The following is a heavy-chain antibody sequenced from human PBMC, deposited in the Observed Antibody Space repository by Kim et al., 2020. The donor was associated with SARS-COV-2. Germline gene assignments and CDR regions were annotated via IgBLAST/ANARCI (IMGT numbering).Heavy chain of an antibody. Sequence: SETLSLTCTGSGGSISSSSYYWGWIRQPPGKGLVWIGSIYYSGSTYYNPSLKSRVTISVDTSKNQFSLKLSSGTAADTAVYYCARRVSSSSGLDWFDPWGQGTLVTVSS. D-gene: IGHD6-13*01. CDR3: ARRVSSSSGLDWFDP. J-gene: IGHJ5*02. CDR2: IYYSGST. CDR1: GGSISSSSYY. V-gene: IGHV4-39*01.